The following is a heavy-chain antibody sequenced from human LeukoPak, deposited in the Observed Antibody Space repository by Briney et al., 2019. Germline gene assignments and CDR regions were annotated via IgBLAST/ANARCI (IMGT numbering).Heavy chain of an antibody. Sequence: GGSLRLSCAASGFTFSDYYMSWIRQAPGKGLEWVSYISSSGSTIYYADSVKGRFTISRDNAKNSLYLQMNSLRAEDTAVYYCAKEPTRFGDRYFDYWGQGTLVTVSS. V-gene: IGHV3-11*01. CDR1: GFTFSDYY. CDR2: ISSSGSTI. D-gene: IGHD3-10*02. J-gene: IGHJ4*02. CDR3: AKEPTRFGDRYFDY.